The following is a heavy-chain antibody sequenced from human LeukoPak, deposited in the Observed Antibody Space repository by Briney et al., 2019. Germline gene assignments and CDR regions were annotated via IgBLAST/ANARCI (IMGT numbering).Heavy chain of an antibody. CDR3: AEVWDTVVVLPPFDY. CDR2: ISYDGSEK. J-gene: IGHJ4*02. CDR1: GFNFKSYS. D-gene: IGHD2-15*01. V-gene: IGHV3-30-3*01. Sequence: PGGSLRLSCSVSGFNFKSYSMHWVRQAPGKGLEWVALISYDGSEKDYADSVKGRFTISRDNSKSTVDLQMNNLRPEDTALYFCAEVWDTVVVLPPFDYWGQGTMVTVPS.